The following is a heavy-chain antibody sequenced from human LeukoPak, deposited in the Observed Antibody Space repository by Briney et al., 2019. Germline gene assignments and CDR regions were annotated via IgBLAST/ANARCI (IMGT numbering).Heavy chain of an antibody. CDR2: IYPGDSDT. Sequence: PGESLKISCEASGYNFSNYWINWVRQKPGKGLEWMGIIYPGDSDTRYGPSFQGHVTISADRSANTAYLQWSRLEASATAKYFCARKANGMAAPFDSWAQGTLVTVSS. CDR3: ARKANGMAAPFDS. CDR1: GYNFSNYW. D-gene: IGHD6-13*01. V-gene: IGHV5-51*01. J-gene: IGHJ4*02.